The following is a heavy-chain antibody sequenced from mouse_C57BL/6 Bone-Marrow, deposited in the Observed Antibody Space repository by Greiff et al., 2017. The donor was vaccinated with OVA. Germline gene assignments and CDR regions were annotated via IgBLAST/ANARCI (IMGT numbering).Heavy chain of an antibody. CDR3: AREGDGTDFDY. D-gene: IGHD2-1*01. V-gene: IGHV3-6*01. J-gene: IGHJ2*01. CDR1: GYSITSGYY. CDR2: ISYDGSN. Sequence: VQLQQSGPGLVKPSQSLSLTCSVTGYSITSGYYWTWIRQFPGNKLEWMGYISYDGSNNYNPSLKNRISITRDTSKNQFFLKLNSVTTEDTATYYCAREGDGTDFDYWGQGTTLTVSS.